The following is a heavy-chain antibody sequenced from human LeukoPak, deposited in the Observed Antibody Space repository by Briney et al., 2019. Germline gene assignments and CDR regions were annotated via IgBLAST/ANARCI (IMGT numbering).Heavy chain of an antibody. CDR1: GYTFTSYY. D-gene: IGHD3-3*01. CDR3: ARIPVGGYFDY. CDR2: INPSGGST. V-gene: IGHV1-46*01. J-gene: IGHJ4*02. Sequence: ASVKVSCKASGYTFTSYYMHWVRQAPGQGLEWMGIINPSGGSTSYAQKFQGRVTMTMDMSTSTVYMELSSLRSEDTAVYYCARIPVGGYFDYWGQGTLVTVSS.